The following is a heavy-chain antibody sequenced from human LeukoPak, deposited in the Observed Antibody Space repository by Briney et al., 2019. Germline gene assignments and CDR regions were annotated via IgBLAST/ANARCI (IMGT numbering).Heavy chain of an antibody. Sequence: QPGGSLRLSCAASGFTFSSYEMNWVRQAPGRGRVWVSYISSSGSTIYYADSVKGRFTISRDNAKNSLYLQMNSLRAEDTAVYYCAELGITMIGGVWGKGTTVTISS. CDR1: GFTFSSYE. V-gene: IGHV3-48*03. J-gene: IGHJ6*04. CDR3: AELGITMIGGV. CDR2: ISSSGSTI. D-gene: IGHD3-10*02.